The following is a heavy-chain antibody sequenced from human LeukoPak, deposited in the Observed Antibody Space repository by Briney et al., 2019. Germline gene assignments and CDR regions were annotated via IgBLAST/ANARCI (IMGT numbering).Heavy chain of an antibody. CDR1: GYTFTGYY. Sequence: GASVKVSCKASGYTFTGYYMHWVRQAPGQGLEWMGWINPNSGGTNYAQKFQGRVTMTRDTSISTAYMELGRLRSDDTAVYYRAREGSGWLKAAFDIWGQGTMVTVSS. CDR2: INPNSGGT. V-gene: IGHV1-2*02. J-gene: IGHJ3*02. CDR3: AREGSGWLKAAFDI. D-gene: IGHD6-19*01.